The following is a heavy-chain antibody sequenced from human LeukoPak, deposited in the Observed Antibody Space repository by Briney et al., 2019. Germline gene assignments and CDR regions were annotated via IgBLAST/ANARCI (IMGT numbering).Heavy chain of an antibody. Sequence: PGGSLRPSCAASGFTFSSYSMNWVRQAPGKGLEWVAVISYDGSNKNYEDSVRGRFTISRDNSKNALFLQVNSLRTEDTAVYYCARVIGQWLVTGVVYWGQGTLVTVSS. J-gene: IGHJ4*02. CDR2: ISYDGSNK. CDR3: ARVIGQWLVTGVVY. D-gene: IGHD6-19*01. CDR1: GFTFSSYS. V-gene: IGHV3-30*03.